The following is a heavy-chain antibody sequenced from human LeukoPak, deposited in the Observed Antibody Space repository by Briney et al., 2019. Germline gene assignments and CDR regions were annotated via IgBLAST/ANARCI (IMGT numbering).Heavy chain of an antibody. CDR1: GYTFTDYG. V-gene: IGHV1-18*01. CDR2: INVYNGNT. Sequence: ASVKVSCKASGYTFTDYGIIWVRQAPGPGLEWMGWINVYNGNTYYAQKLQGRLTMTTDTSTSTAYMELRSLTSDDTAVYFCARLSPWGVVGAGRNPSDYWGQGTLVTVSS. J-gene: IGHJ4*02. D-gene: IGHD6-19*01. CDR3: ARLSPWGVVGAGRNPSDY.